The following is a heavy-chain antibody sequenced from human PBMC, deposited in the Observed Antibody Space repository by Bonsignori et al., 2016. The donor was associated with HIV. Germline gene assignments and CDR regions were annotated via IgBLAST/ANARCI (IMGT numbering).Heavy chain of an antibody. CDR2: INLDGSGE. Sequence: VRQAPGKGLEWVANINLDGSGEYYMDSVRGRFTISRDNAKNSLYLQMNSLRVDDTAVYYCVRGVHYWGQGTLVTVSS. J-gene: IGHJ4*02. V-gene: IGHV3-7*01. D-gene: IGHD3-10*01. CDR3: VRGVHY.